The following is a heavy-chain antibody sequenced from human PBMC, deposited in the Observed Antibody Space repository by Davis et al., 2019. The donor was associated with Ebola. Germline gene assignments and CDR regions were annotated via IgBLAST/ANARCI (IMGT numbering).Heavy chain of an antibody. CDR2: INPSGGST. CDR3: ARDAMYCGGDCYLPDY. D-gene: IGHD2-21*02. CDR1: GYTFTSYY. J-gene: IGHJ4*02. V-gene: IGHV1-46*01. Sequence: ASVKVSCKASGYTFTSYYMHWVRQAPGQGLEWMGIINPSGGSTNYAQKFQGRVTITADKSTSTAYMELSSLRSEDTAVYYCARDAMYCGGDCYLPDYWGQGTLVTVSS.